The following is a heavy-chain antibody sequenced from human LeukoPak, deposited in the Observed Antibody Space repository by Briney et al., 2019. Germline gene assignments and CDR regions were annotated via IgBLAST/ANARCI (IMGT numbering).Heavy chain of an antibody. CDR2: IIPMFATA. CDR1: GGTFSTYG. D-gene: IGHD1-20*01. Sequence: ASVKVSCKASGGTFSTYGISWVRQAPGQGLEWIGAIIPMFATANYAQKFQGRVTITADESTSTAYMDLSSLTSADTAVYYCARDQPITGTTRWFDPWGQGTLVTVSS. CDR3: ARDQPITGTTRWFDP. V-gene: IGHV1-69*13. J-gene: IGHJ5*02.